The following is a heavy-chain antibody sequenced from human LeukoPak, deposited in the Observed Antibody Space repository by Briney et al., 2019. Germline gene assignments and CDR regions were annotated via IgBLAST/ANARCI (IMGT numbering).Heavy chain of an antibody. CDR2: IYTSGST. D-gene: IGHD6-13*01. CDR1: GGSISSGSYY. V-gene: IGHV4-61*02. CDR3: ARGRIAAGGAFDI. J-gene: IGHJ3*02. Sequence: PSETLSLTCTVSGGSISSGSYYWSWIRQPAGKGLEWIGRIYTSGSTNYNPSLKSRVTISVDTSKNQSSLKLSSVTAADTAVYYCARGRIAAGGAFDIWGQGTMVTVSS.